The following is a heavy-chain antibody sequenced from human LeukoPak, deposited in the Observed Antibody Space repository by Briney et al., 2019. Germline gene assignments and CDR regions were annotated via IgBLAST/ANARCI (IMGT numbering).Heavy chain of an antibody. CDR1: GFTFSSYS. Sequence: GGSLRLSCVASGFTFSSYSMNWVRQAPGKGLERVSYISSSSSPIYYADSVKGRFTISRDNAKNSLYLQMNSLRADDTAVYYCARSIAVAGNYWGQGTLVTVSS. CDR3: ARSIAVAGNY. CDR2: ISSSSSPI. V-gene: IGHV3-48*01. J-gene: IGHJ4*02. D-gene: IGHD6-19*01.